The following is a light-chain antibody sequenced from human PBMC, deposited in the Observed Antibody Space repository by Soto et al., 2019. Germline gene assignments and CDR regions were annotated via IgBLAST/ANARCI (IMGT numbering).Light chain of an antibody. Sequence: DIQMTQSPSSLSASVGDRVTITCRASQTISTYLNWYQQKPGKAPRLLIYDASSLLSGVPSRFSGSGSCTDFTLTIASLQPEDFSTYYCQQSDSTPYTFGQGTKVEI. J-gene: IGKJ2*01. CDR3: QQSDSTPYT. CDR2: DAS. V-gene: IGKV1-39*01. CDR1: QTISTY.